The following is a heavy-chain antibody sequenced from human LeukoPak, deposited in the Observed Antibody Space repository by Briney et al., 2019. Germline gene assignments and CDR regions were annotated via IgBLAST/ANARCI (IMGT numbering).Heavy chain of an antibody. Sequence: PSETLSLTCTVSGGSISSGGYCWSWIRQPPGKGLEWIGYIYHSGSNYYNTSLKSRVTISVDTSKNQFSLKLSSVTAADTAVYYCARDDSYGYVDYYYYMDVWGKGTTVTVSS. D-gene: IGHD5-18*01. J-gene: IGHJ6*03. CDR3: ARDDSYGYVDYYYYMDV. CDR1: GGSISSGGYC. V-gene: IGHV4-30-2*01. CDR2: IYHSGSN.